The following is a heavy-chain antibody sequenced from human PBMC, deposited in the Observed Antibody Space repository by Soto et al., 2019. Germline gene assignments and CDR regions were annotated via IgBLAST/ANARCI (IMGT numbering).Heavy chain of an antibody. D-gene: IGHD3-9*01. V-gene: IGHV3-23*01. Sequence: GGSLRLSCAASGFTFSSYAMSWVRQAPGKGLEWVSAISGSGGSTYYADSVKGRFTISRDNSKNTLYLQMNSLRAEDTAVYYCAKSPPTYDILTGSFWVDYWGQGTLVTVSS. CDR3: AKSPPTYDILTGSFWVDY. J-gene: IGHJ4*02. CDR1: GFTFSSYA. CDR2: ISGSGGST.